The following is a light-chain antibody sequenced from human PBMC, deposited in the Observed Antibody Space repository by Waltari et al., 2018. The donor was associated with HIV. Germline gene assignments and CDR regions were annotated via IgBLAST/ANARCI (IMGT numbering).Light chain of an antibody. J-gene: IGLJ3*02. V-gene: IGLV2-8*01. CDR1: IGDVGGYDY. CDR2: EVS. Sequence: QSALTQPPSASGSPGQSLTISCTGTIGDVGGYDYVYWYQQHPGKAPNLLIYEVSQPPSGVPARFSGSKSGNTASLTVSGLQAEDEADYHCMSYTGHNRWVFGGGTKLPVL. CDR3: MSYTGHNRWV.